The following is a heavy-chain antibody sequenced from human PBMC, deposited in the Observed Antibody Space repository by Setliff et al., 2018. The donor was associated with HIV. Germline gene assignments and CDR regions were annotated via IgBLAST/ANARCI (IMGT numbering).Heavy chain of an antibody. CDR2: IHSDKGNT. CDR1: GYTFINYA. D-gene: IGHD6-19*01. V-gene: IGHV1-3*01. J-gene: IGHJ4*02. Sequence: ASVKVSCKAFGYTFINYAIHWVRQAPGHRLEWMGWIHSDKGNTKYSQKFQGRITITRDTSASTAYIEVSSLKSEDTAVYYWATLGVAVTGTVDYWGQGTRVSVSS. CDR3: ATLGVAVTGTVDY.